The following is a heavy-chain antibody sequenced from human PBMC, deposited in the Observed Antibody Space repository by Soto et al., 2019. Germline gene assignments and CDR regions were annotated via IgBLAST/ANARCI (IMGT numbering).Heavy chain of an antibody. D-gene: IGHD3-10*01. J-gene: IGHJ5*02. Sequence: ASVKVSCPASGYTFTTYGIICVRQAPAQGLEWMGWISAYNGNTNYAQKLQGRVTMTTDTSTSTAYMELRSLRSDDVAVYYCAVDVPDGSGSDWFDPWGQGTMVTVSS. CDR2: ISAYNGNT. CDR1: GYTFTTYG. CDR3: AVDVPDGSGSDWFDP. V-gene: IGHV1-18*03.